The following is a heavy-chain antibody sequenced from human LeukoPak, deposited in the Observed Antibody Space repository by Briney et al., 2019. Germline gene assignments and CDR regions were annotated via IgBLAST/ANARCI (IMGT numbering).Heavy chain of an antibody. CDR1: GFTFSSYA. CDR2: ISGSGGST. Sequence: PGGSLRLSCAASGFTFSSYAMSWVRRAPAKGLEWVSAISGSGGSTYYADSVKGRFTISRDNSKNTLYLQMNSLRAEDTAVYYCAKKRGYYYYYMDVWGKGTTVTVSS. CDR3: AKKRGYYYYYMDV. J-gene: IGHJ6*03. V-gene: IGHV3-23*01.